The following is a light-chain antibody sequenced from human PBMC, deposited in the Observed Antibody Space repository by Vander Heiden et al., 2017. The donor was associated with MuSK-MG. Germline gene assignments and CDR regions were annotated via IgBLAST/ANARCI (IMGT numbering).Light chain of an antibody. V-gene: IGLV3-1*01. J-gene: IGLJ2*01. CDR1: KLGDKY. CDR2: QDS. Sequence: SYELTQPPSVSVSPGQTASITCSGDKLGDKYACWYQQKPGQSPVLVIDQDSKRPSGIPERFSGSNSGNTATLTISGTQAMDEDDYYCQAWDSRRVFGGGTKLTVL. CDR3: QAWDSRRV.